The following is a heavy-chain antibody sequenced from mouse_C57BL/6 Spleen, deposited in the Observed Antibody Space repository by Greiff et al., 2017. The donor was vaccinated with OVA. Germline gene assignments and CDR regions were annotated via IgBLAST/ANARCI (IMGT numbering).Heavy chain of an antibody. D-gene: IGHD2-2*01. Sequence: QVQLKESGPGLVAPSQSLSITCTVSGFSLTSYAISWVRQPPGKGLEWLGVIWTGGGTNYNSAPKSRLSISKDNTKSKVFLKMNRLQTDDTARYYCARMDGYHAIYAMDYWGQGTSVTVSS. J-gene: IGHJ4*01. CDR2: IWTGGGT. V-gene: IGHV2-9-1*01. CDR3: ARMDGYHAIYAMDY. CDR1: GFSLTSYA.